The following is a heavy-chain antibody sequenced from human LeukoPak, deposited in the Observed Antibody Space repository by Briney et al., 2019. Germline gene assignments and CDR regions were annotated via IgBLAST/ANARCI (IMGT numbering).Heavy chain of an antibody. CDR3: ARAIYFDY. V-gene: IGHV3-48*02. Sequence: PGGSLRLSCAASGFILSDYSMTWVRQAPGKGLEWVSLISSGGSTIYYADSVKGRFTISRDNARSSVYLIMSSLRDEDTAVYYCARAIYFDYCGQGTLVTGSS. CDR2: ISSGGSTI. J-gene: IGHJ4*02. CDR1: GFILSDYS.